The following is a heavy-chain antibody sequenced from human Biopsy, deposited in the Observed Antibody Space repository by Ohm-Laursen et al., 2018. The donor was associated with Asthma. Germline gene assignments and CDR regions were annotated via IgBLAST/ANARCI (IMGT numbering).Heavy chain of an antibody. Sequence: ASVKASCKASGFTINNNVFHWVRQAPGQGLGCLGLIMSVDGGTPNGDTRYSDNFQGRVSISRDTSANTINLELTRLTTEDTAVFYCAREPINVLTGEFDYGMDVWGQGTTVIVSS. J-gene: IGHJ6*02. CDR1: GFTINNNV. V-gene: IGHV1-3*01. CDR3: AREPINVLTGEFDYGMDV. D-gene: IGHD3-9*01. CDR2: IMSVDGGTPNGDT.